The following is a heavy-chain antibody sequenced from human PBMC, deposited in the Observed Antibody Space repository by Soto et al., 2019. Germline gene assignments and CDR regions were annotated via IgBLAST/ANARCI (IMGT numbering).Heavy chain of an antibody. CDR1: GGTFSSYA. J-gene: IGHJ4*02. CDR3: ARVDPRDSYYFDY. D-gene: IGHD3-22*01. Sequence: QVQLVQSGAEVKKPGSSVKVSCKASGGTFSSYAISWVRQAPGQGLEWMGGIIPIFGTANYAPKFQGRVNITPDESTSPAYMALSSLRSEDTAGYYCARVDPRDSYYFDYWGQGTLVTVSS. CDR2: IIPIFGTA. V-gene: IGHV1-69*01.